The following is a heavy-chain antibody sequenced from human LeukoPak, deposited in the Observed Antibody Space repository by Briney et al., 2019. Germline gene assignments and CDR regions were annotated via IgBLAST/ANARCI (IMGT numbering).Heavy chain of an antibody. Sequence: PSETLSLTCAVYGGSFSGYYWSWICQPPGKGLEWIVQINHSGSTNYNPSLKSRVTISVDTSKNQFSLKLSSVTAADTAVYYCARIWGLRYFDWLLSSGPFDIWGQGTMVTVSS. CDR1: GGSFSGYY. CDR3: ARIWGLRYFDWLLSSGPFDI. J-gene: IGHJ3*02. CDR2: INHSGST. V-gene: IGHV4-34*01. D-gene: IGHD3-9*01.